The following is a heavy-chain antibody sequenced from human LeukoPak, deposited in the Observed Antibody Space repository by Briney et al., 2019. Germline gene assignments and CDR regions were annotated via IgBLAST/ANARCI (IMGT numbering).Heavy chain of an antibody. V-gene: IGHV3-30-3*01. CDR3: ARDPSQGDS. J-gene: IGHJ4*02. Sequence: GESLKISCAASGFTFSTYAMHWVRQPPGKGLEWVAVISFDANTKYYADSVKGRFTISRDNSKNTVYLQMNSLRPEDTAVYYCARDPSQGDSWGQGTLVTVSS. CDR2: ISFDANTK. CDR1: GFTFSTYA.